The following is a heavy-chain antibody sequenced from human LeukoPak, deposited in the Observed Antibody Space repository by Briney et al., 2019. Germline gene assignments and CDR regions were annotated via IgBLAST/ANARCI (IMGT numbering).Heavy chain of an antibody. D-gene: IGHD6-13*01. CDR2: ISSSGSTI. CDR1: GFTFSDYY. CDR3: ARGVGSSWYSVDYYYGMDV. V-gene: IGHV3-11*01. J-gene: IGHJ6*02. Sequence: GGSLRLSCAASGFTFSDYYMSWIRQAPGKGLEWVSYISSSGSTIYYADSVKGRFTISRDNAKNSLYLQMNSLRAEDTAVYYCARGVGSSWYSVDYYYGMDVWDQGTTVTVSS.